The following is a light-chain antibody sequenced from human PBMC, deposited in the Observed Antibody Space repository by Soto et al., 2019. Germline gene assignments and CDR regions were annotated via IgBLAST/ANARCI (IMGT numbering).Light chain of an antibody. Sequence: DIQLTQSPSLLSATVGDRVTITCRASHDISTYLAWYQQKPGKAPKLMIYEASTLQSGVPSRFSGSGSGTEFTLTISCLQPDDVATYHCQQYNSYSQFTFGPGTKVDIK. CDR3: QQYNSYSQFT. CDR2: EAS. V-gene: IGKV1-9*01. J-gene: IGKJ3*01. CDR1: HDISTY.